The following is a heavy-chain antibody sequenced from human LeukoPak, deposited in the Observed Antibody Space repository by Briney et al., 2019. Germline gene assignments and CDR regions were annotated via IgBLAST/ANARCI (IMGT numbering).Heavy chain of an antibody. Sequence: GGSLRLSCAASGFTFRSNWMNWARQAPGKGLEWVAHVQPDGSAKIYADSAKGRFTISRDNAKDSVYLQMNSLRVEDTAVYYCARDFFGWSSLGHWGQGTLVTVSS. CDR2: VQPDGSAK. J-gene: IGHJ1*01. CDR1: GFTFRSNW. CDR3: ARDFFGWSSLGH. V-gene: IGHV3-7*01. D-gene: IGHD6-19*01.